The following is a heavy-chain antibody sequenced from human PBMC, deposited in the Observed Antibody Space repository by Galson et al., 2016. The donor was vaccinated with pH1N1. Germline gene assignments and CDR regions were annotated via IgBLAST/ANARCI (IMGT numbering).Heavy chain of an antibody. CDR3: ARALRPVSTPSEAFDI. Sequence: SVKVSCKASGYTFTIYGISWVRQAPGQGLEWMGWISPYSGNTKYAQKVQGRVTMTKAQSTGPSYMELRRLRSDDTAVYFCARALRPVSTPSEAFDIWGQGTMVTVSS. CDR1: GYTFTIYG. V-gene: IGHV1-18*01. CDR2: ISPYSGNT. J-gene: IGHJ3*02. D-gene: IGHD5/OR15-5a*01.